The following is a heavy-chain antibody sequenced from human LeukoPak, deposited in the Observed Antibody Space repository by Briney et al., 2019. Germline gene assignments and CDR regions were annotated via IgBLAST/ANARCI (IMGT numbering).Heavy chain of an antibody. J-gene: IGHJ4*02. Sequence: GGSLRLSCAASGLTFSSYSMNWVRQAPGKGLEWVSAISGSGGSTYYADSVKGRFTISRDNSKNTLYLQMNSLRAEDTAVYYCARDDDCSGGSCYSTTVTSFDYWGQGTLVTVSS. D-gene: IGHD2-15*01. V-gene: IGHV3-23*01. CDR3: ARDDDCSGGSCYSTTVTSFDY. CDR1: GLTFSSYS. CDR2: ISGSGGST.